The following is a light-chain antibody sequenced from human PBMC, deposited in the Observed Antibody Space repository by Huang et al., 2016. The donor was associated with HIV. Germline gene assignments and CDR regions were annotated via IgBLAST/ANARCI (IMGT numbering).Light chain of an antibody. Sequence: EIVLTQSPGTLSLSPGERATLSCRASLRVSSSYLAWYQQKPGQAPRLLIYGASSRATGIPDRFSGSGSGTDFTLTISRVEPEDFAVYYCQQYGTSPLYTFGQGTKLEIK. J-gene: IGKJ2*01. V-gene: IGKV3-20*01. CDR3: QQYGTSPLYT. CDR2: GAS. CDR1: LRVSSSY.